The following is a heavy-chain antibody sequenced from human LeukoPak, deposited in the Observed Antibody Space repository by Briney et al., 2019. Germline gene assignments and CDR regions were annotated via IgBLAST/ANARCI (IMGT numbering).Heavy chain of an antibody. CDR1: GYTFTSYD. CDR3: ARGRSYDFWSGPIPPYGMDV. D-gene: IGHD3-3*01. J-gene: IGHJ6*02. Sequence: ASVKVSCKASGYTFTSYDINWVRQATGQGLEWMGWMNPNSGNTGYAQKFQGRVTMTRNTPISTAYMELSSLRSEDTAVYYCARGRSYDFWSGPIPPYGMDVWGQGTTVTVSS. V-gene: IGHV1-8*01. CDR2: MNPNSGNT.